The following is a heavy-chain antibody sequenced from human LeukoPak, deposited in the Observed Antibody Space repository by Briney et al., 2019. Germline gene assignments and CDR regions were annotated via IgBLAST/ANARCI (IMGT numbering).Heavy chain of an antibody. J-gene: IGHJ3*02. V-gene: IGHV4-4*07. CDR3: ARASTSGYTSGDAFDI. CDR2: IYTSGST. CDR1: GGSISSYY. Sequence: SETLSLTCTVSGGSISSYYWSWIRPPARKGLEWIGRIYTSGSTNYNPSLKSRVTMSVDTSKNQFSLKLSSVTAADTAVYYCARASTSGYTSGDAFDIWGQGTMVTVSS. D-gene: IGHD3-22*01.